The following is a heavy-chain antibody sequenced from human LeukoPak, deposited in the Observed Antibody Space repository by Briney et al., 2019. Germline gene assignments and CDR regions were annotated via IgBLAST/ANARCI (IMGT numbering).Heavy chain of an antibody. CDR2: IYSGGST. V-gene: IGHV3-53*01. J-gene: IGHJ4*02. CDR1: GFTVSSNY. Sequence: PGWSLRLSCAASGFTVSSNYMSWVRQAPGKGLEWVSVIYSGGSTYYADSVKGRFTISRDNSKNTLYLQMNSLRAEDTAVYYCAKSAYCSGGSCYLDYWGQGTLVTVSS. D-gene: IGHD2-15*01. CDR3: AKSAYCSGGSCYLDY.